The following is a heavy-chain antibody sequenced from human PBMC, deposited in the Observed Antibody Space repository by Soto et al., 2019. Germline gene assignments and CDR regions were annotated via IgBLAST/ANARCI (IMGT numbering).Heavy chain of an antibody. CDR3: AKSPDYYYYYGMDV. Sequence: GGSLRLSCAASGFTFSSYAMSWVRQAPGKGLEWVSAISGSGGSTYYADSVKGRFTISRDNSKNTLYLQMNNLRAEDTAVYYCAKSPDYYYYYGMDVWGQGTTVTVSS. J-gene: IGHJ6*02. CDR1: GFTFSSYA. V-gene: IGHV3-23*01. CDR2: ISGSGGST.